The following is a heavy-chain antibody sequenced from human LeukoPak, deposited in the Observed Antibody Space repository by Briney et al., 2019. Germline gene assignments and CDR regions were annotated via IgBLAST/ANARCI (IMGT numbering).Heavy chain of an antibody. CDR1: NYTFTSYG. D-gene: IGHD3-16*02. CDR2: ISVYNGNT. CDR3: ARDLYLGSYPSGY. V-gene: IGHV1-18*01. J-gene: IGHJ4*02. Sequence: ASVKVSCKASNYTFTSYGISWVRQAPGQGLEWMGWISVYNGNTNYAQRLQGRVTMTTDTSTSTAYMELRSLISDDTAVYYCARDLYLGSYPSGYWGQGTLVTVSS.